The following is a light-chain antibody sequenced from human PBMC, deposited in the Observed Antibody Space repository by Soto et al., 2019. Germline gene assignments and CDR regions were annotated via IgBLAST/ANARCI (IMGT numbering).Light chain of an antibody. CDR3: QQRYNSLT. CDR2: DVS. J-gene: IGKJ4*01. V-gene: IGKV3-11*01. CDR1: QSVSSY. Sequence: EIVLTQSPAALSLSPGERATLSCRASQSVSSYLAWYQQKPGQPPRLLIYDVSTRATGIPARFSGSGSGTDFTLTISSLEPEDFAVYYCQQRYNSLTFGGGTKVDI.